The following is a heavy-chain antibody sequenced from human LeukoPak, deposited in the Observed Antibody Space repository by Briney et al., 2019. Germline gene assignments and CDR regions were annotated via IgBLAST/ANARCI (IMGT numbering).Heavy chain of an antibody. D-gene: IGHD3-10*01. CDR2: ISYDGSKK. V-gene: IGHV3-30*18. Sequence: PGGSLRLSCEASGFTFSSFAMHWVRQAPGKGLEWVAMISYDGSKKYYADSVKGRFTISRDNSKNTLYLQMNSLRAEDTAVYYYAKDRGSGSYYMGDWFDPWGQGTLVTVSS. CDR1: GFTFSSFA. J-gene: IGHJ5*02. CDR3: AKDRGSGSYYMGDWFDP.